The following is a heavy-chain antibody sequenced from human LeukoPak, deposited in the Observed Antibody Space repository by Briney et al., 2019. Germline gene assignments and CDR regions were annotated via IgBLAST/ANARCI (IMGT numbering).Heavy chain of an antibody. J-gene: IGHJ6*02. Sequence: GESLKISCKGSGYRFNAYWIAWVRQMPGKGLEWMGIIYPGDSDTRYSPSFQGQVTISADKSISTAYLQWSSLKASDTAMYYCARNAVGSYYGVDVWGQGTTVTVSS. V-gene: IGHV5-51*01. CDR3: ARNAVGSYYGVDV. CDR2: IYPGDSDT. D-gene: IGHD2-2*01. CDR1: GYRFNAYW.